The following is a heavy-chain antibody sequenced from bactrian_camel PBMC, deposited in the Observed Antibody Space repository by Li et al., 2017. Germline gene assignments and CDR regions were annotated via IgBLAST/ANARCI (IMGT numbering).Heavy chain of an antibody. CDR1: RFFPC. J-gene: IGHJ4*01. V-gene: IGHV3S35*01. D-gene: IGHD2*01. Sequence: VQLVESGGGSVRAGGSLTLYCAASRFFPCMGWFRQGPGDRREGVASIDIDGSDMIAAYAASAKGRFTISKDNANNTVNLMMNSLKPEDTAMYYCAANFGPYCSGPYLARRANFLGQGTQVTVS. CDR2: IDIDGSDMIA.